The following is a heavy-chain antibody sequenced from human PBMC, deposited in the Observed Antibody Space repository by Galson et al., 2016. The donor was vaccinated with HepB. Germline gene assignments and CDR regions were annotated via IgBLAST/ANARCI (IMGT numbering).Heavy chain of an antibody. V-gene: IGHV3-7*01. D-gene: IGHD4-17*01. Sequence: SLRLSCAASGVTSSGYLMTWVRQAPGKGLEWVANINQDGSEKYYVGSVKGRFTISRDNARNSLFLQMNSLSAEDTALDYCAILRGGNFWGQGTLVTVSS. CDR2: INQDGSEK. CDR1: GVTSSGYL. J-gene: IGHJ4*02. CDR3: AILRGGNF.